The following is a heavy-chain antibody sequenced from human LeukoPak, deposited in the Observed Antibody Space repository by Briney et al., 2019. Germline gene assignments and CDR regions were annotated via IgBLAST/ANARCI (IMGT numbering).Heavy chain of an antibody. CDR1: GFTFDDYA. CDR3: AKARIQLWSGLDY. CDR2: ISWNSGSI. Sequence: GGSLRLSCAASGFTFDDYAMHWVRQAPGKGLEWVSGISWNSGSIGYADSVKGRFTISRDNAKNSLYLQMNSLRAEDTALNYCAKARIQLWSGLDYWGQGTLVTVSS. J-gene: IGHJ4*02. D-gene: IGHD5-18*01. V-gene: IGHV3-9*01.